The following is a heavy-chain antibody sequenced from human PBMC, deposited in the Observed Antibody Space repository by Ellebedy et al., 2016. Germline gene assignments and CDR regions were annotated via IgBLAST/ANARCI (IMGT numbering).Heavy chain of an antibody. J-gene: IGHJ3*01. D-gene: IGHD6-19*01. Sequence: SETLSLTCNVSGGSVSSDYWNWIRRPPGKGLEWIGYVFHTGTTNYNPSLKSRFTMSVDTSKSQFSLRLTSVTAADTAVYYCAKWNGGWYAFEVWGQGTMVTVSS. CDR3: AKWNGGWYAFEV. V-gene: IGHV4-59*02. CDR2: VFHTGTT. CDR1: GGSVSSDY.